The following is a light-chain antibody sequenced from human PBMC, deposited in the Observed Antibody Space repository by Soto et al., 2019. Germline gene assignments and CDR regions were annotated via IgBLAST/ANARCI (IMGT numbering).Light chain of an antibody. V-gene: IGKV3-20*01. CDR1: QSVSSSY. CDR2: GAS. CDR3: QQFGSSPRGT. J-gene: IGKJ1*01. Sequence: EIVLTQSPGTLSLSPGERATLSCRASQSVSSSYLAWYQQKPGQAPRLLIYGASSRATGIPDRFNGSGSGTDFTLTISRLEPEDFAVYYCQQFGSSPRGTFGQGTKVEI.